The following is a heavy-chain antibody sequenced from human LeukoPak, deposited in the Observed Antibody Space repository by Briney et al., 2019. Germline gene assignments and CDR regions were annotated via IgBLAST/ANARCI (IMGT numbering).Heavy chain of an antibody. J-gene: IGHJ4*02. CDR3: ARDRGAYDSSGYYYPLWY. CDR1: GFTFSSYA. V-gene: IGHV3-30-3*01. CDR2: ISYDGSNK. D-gene: IGHD3-22*01. Sequence: QPGRSLRLSCAASGFTFSSYAMHWVRQAPGKGLEWVAVISYDGSNKYYADSVKGRFTISRDNSKNTLYLQMNSLRAEDTAVYYCARDRGAYDSSGYYYPLWYWGQGTLVTVSS.